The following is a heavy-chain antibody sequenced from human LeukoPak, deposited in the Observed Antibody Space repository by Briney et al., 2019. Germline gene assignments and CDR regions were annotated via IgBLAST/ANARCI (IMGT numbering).Heavy chain of an antibody. D-gene: IGHD5-18*01. CDR1: GGSFSGYY. Sequence: PSETLSLTCAVYGGSFSGYYWSWIRQPPGKGLEWIGEINHSGSTNYNPSLRSRVTISVDTSKNKFSLKLSSVTAADTAVYYCARAGYSYGYVDYWGQGTLVTVPS. CDR3: ARAGYSYGYVDY. CDR2: INHSGST. J-gene: IGHJ4*02. V-gene: IGHV4-34*01.